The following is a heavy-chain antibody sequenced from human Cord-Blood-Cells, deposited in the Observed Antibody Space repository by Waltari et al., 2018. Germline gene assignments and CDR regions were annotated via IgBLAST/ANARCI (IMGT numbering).Heavy chain of an antibody. V-gene: IGHV1-69*09. CDR3: ARDKFSGYDWGGFDY. D-gene: IGHD5-12*01. Sequence: QVQLVQSGAEVKKPGSSVKVSCKASGGTFTSYALSWVRQDPGQGLEWMGRIIPILGIANYAQKFQGRVTITADKSTSTAYMELSSLRSEDTAVYYCARDKFSGYDWGGFDYWGQGTLVTVSS. J-gene: IGHJ4*02. CDR2: IIPILGIA. CDR1: GGTFTSYA.